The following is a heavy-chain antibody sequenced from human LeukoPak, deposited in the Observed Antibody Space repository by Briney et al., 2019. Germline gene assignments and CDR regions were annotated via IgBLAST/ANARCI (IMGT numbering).Heavy chain of an antibody. CDR3: ERGYFPTLLYLDF. J-gene: IGHJ4*02. CDR2: INPNSGGT. D-gene: IGHD6-13*01. CDR1: GYTFTGYY. V-gene: IGHV1-2*02. Sequence: GASVKVSCKASGYTFTGYYMHWVRQAPGQGLEWVAWINPNSGGTNYAQTVKGRVTMTRDTSISTAYMELNSLRAEDTAVYYCERGYFPTLLYLDFWAQGTLVSLSS.